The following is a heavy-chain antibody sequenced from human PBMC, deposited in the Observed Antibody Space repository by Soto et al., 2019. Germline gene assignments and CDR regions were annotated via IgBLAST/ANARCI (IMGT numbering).Heavy chain of an antibody. CDR3: ARDRHGSWQVMDV. CDR1: GGSISSYY. J-gene: IGHJ6*02. D-gene: IGHD6-13*01. Sequence: KASETLSLTCTVSGGSISSYYWSWIRQPAGKGLGWIGRIYTSGSANYNPSLKSRVTMSVDTSKNQFSLKLSSVTAADTAVYYCARDRHGSWQVMDVWGQGTTVTVSS. CDR2: IYTSGSA. V-gene: IGHV4-4*07.